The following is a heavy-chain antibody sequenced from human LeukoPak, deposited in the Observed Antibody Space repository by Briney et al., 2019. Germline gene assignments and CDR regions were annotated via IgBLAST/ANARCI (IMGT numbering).Heavy chain of an antibody. V-gene: IGHV4-61*02. D-gene: IGHD6-19*01. CDR1: GGSISSGSYY. J-gene: IGHJ4*02. Sequence: PSETLSLTCTVSGGSISSGSYYWSWIRQPAGKALEWIGRIYTSGSTNYNPSLKSRVTISVDTSKNQFSLKLSSVTAADTAVYYCARAPGSGWYGDWGQGTLVTVSS. CDR3: ARAPGSGWYGD. CDR2: IYTSGST.